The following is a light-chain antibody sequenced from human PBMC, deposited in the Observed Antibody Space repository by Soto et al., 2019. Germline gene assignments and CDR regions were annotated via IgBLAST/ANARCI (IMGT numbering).Light chain of an antibody. Sequence: QSVLTQPPSVSGAPGQRVTISCTGSSSNIGAGYDVHWYQQLPGTAPKLLIYGNSNRPSGVPDRFSGSKSGNTASLTISGLQAEDEADYYCRIFGTGTKVXVL. CDR3: RI. CDR2: GNS. J-gene: IGLJ1*01. V-gene: IGLV1-40*01. CDR1: SSNIGAGYD.